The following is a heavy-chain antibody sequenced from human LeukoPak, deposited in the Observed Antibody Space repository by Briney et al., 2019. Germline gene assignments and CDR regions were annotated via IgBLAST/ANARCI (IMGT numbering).Heavy chain of an antibody. V-gene: IGHV3-7*01. CDR3: ARGGKGRLQYYYYGMDV. Sequence: GGSLRLSCAASGFTFSSYWMSWVRQAPGKGLEWVANIKQDGSEKYYVDSVKGRFTISRDNAKNSLYLQMNSLRAEDTAVYYCARGGKGRLQYYYYGMDVWGQGTTVTVSS. J-gene: IGHJ6*02. D-gene: IGHD3-16*01. CDR1: GFTFSSYW. CDR2: IKQDGSEK.